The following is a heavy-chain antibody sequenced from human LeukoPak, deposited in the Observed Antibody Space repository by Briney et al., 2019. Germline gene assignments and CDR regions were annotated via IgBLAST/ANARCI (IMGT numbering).Heavy chain of an antibody. CDR2: IYYTGTT. J-gene: IGHJ4*02. CDR3: VREITMTVVVD. Sequence: SKTLSLTCTVSGGSISSTSYHWGWIRQSPGKGLEWIGSIYYTGTTYYSPSLRSRLTMSVETSKNQFSLMLSSVTAADTAVYYCVREITMTVVVDRGQGTLVTVSS. CDR1: GGSISSTSYH. V-gene: IGHV4-39*07. D-gene: IGHD3-22*01.